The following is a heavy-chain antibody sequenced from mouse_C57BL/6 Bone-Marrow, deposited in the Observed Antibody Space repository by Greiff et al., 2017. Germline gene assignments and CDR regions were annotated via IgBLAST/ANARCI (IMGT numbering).Heavy chain of an antibody. V-gene: IGHV5-4*03. CDR1: GFTFTSYA. D-gene: IGHD4-1*01. J-gene: IGHJ2*01. Sequence: EVKLVESGGGLVKPGGSLKLSCAASGFTFTSYAMPWVRQTPEKWLEWVATISDGGSYTYYPENVKGRFTISKDNAKSNLYLQMSHLKSEDTAMYYCARSGANWDFDYWGQGTTLTVSS. CDR2: ISDGGSYT. CDR3: ARSGANWDFDY.